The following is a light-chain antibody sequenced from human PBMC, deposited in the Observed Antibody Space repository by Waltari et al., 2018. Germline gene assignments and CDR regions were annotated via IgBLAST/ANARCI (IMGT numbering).Light chain of an antibody. CDR3: SSYTGGSTLLV. J-gene: IGLJ2*01. CDR2: EGT. Sequence: QSALTQPASVSGSPGQSITLPCTGTTSDLGNHDYDPWYQPHPGKAPKLLMYEGTNRPSGVSTRFSGSKSGSTASLTISGLQADDEAHYYCSSYTGGSTLLVFGGGTDLTVL. CDR1: TSDLGNHDY. V-gene: IGLV2-14*01.